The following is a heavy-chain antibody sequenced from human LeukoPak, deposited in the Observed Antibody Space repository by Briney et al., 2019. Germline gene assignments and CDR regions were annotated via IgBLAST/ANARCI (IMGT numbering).Heavy chain of an antibody. V-gene: IGHV1-18*01. CDR1: GYTFTSYG. D-gene: IGHD2-15*01. CDR3: ARSPYCSGGSCYSLFAFDI. CDR2: ISAYNGNT. J-gene: IGHJ3*02. Sequence: ASVKVSCKASGYTFTSYGISWVRQAPGQGLEWMGWISAYNGNTNYAQKLQGRVTMTTDTSTSTAYMDLRSLRSDDTAVYYCARSPYCSGGSCYSLFAFDIWGQGTMVTVSS.